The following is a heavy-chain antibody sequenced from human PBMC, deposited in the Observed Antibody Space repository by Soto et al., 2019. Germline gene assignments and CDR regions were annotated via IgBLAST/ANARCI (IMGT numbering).Heavy chain of an antibody. J-gene: IGHJ4*02. CDR3: ARYLPHSAY. V-gene: IGHV1-18*01. Sequence: QVQLVQSGAEVKKPGASVKVSCKASGYTFTSYFIRWVRPAPGKGLGWMGWISAYNGNTNDEKKFKGKVTMTTDTSTSTASMVLRSLRSDDTAVYYCARYLPHSAYCGQSTVVTVSP. CDR1: GYTFTSYF. CDR2: ISAYNGNT.